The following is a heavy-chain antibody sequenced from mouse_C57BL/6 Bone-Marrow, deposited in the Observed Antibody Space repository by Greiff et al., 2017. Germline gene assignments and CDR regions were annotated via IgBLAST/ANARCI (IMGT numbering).Heavy chain of an antibody. V-gene: IGHV1-69*01. CDR2: IDPSDSYT. Sequence: QVQLQQPGAELVMPGASVKLSCKASGYTFTSYWMHWVKQRPGQGLEWIGEIDPSDSYTNYNQKFKGKSTLTVDKSSSTAYMQLSSLTSEDSAVYYCVRKGGYGYDGPPWFAYWGQGTLVTVSA. J-gene: IGHJ3*01. CDR1: GYTFTSYW. CDR3: VRKGGYGYDGPPWFAY. D-gene: IGHD2-2*01.